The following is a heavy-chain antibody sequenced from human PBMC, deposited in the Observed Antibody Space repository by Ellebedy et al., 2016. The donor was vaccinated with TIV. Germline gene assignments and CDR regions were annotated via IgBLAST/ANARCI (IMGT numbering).Heavy chain of an antibody. Sequence: GESLKISCAASGFSFSRYAMSWVRQAPGKGLEWVSGIFGSGGGISYADSVKGRFTISRDNSKSMVHLQMNSLRPEDTAVYYCAKGRTTGDGYWVFDQWGQGTLVTVSS. D-gene: IGHD4-17*01. CDR2: IFGSGGGI. CDR3: AKGRTTGDGYWVFDQ. J-gene: IGHJ4*02. V-gene: IGHV3-23*01. CDR1: GFSFSRYA.